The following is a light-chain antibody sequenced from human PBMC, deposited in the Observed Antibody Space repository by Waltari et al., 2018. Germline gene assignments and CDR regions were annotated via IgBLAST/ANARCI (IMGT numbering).Light chain of an antibody. CDR3: ASWDDSLNGHWV. Sequence: QSVLTQPPSASGTPGQRVTISCSGSASNTGGNLVNWYQQLPGKAPKLLIYRSDQRPSGVADRVAGSKSGTSASLAISGLQSDDEADYFCASWDDSLNGHWVFGGGTKVTVL. J-gene: IGLJ3*02. CDR1: ASNTGGNL. CDR2: RSD. V-gene: IGLV1-44*01.